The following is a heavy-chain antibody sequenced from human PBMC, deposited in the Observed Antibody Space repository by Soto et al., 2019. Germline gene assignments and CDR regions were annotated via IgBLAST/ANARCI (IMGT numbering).Heavy chain of an antibody. CDR3: AKDSSGWYDNWFDP. CDR1: GFTFSSYG. V-gene: IGHV3-30*18. D-gene: IGHD6-19*01. J-gene: IGHJ5*02. CDR2: ISYDGSNK. Sequence: QVQLVESGGGVVQPGRSLRLSCAASGFTFSSYGMHWVRQAPGKGLEWVAVISYDGSNKYYADSVKGRFTISRDNSKNTLYLKMNSLRAEDTAVYYCAKDSSGWYDNWFDPWGQGTLVTVSS.